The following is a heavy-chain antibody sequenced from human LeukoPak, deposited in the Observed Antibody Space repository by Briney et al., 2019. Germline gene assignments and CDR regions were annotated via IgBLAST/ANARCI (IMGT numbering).Heavy chain of an antibody. J-gene: IGHJ3*02. V-gene: IGHV3-48*03. CDR2: ITTSGSTT. D-gene: IGHD5-18*01. CDR1: RFTFSSYE. Sequence: GGSLRLSCAASRFTFSSYEMNWVRQAPGKGLEWISYITTSGSTTYYADSVKGRFTISRDNAKNSLYLQMNSLRAEDTAVYYCARIGLGPVDTTYDAFDIWGQGTMVTVSS. CDR3: ARIGLGPVDTTYDAFDI.